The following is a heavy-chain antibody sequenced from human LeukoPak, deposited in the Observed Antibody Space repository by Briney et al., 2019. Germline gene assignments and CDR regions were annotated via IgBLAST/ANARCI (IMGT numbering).Heavy chain of an antibody. CDR1: GFTLGDYY. D-gene: IGHD3-10*01. Sequence: GRSLRLSCAASGFTLGDYYMSWIRQAPGKGLEWVSFISRTSSYTVSADSVEGRFTISRDNAKNSLYLQMNSLRAEDTAVYYCAKGSRVIHYWGQGTVVTVSS. V-gene: IGHV3-11*05. J-gene: IGHJ4*02. CDR2: ISRTSSYT. CDR3: AKGSRVIHY.